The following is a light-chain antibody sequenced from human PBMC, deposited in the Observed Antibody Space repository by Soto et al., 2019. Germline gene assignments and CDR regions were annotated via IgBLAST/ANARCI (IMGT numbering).Light chain of an antibody. V-gene: IGKV1-33*01. J-gene: IGKJ4*01. CDR2: GAS. Sequence: IQITQSPSFLSASVGDRVTITCQASQGITNSLNWYQHKPGRASRLLIFGASNLQTGVPSRFTGSGSGTYFSFTISSLQPEDVATYYCQQYDNLLLTFGGGTRVEL. CDR1: QGITNS. CDR3: QQYDNLLLT.